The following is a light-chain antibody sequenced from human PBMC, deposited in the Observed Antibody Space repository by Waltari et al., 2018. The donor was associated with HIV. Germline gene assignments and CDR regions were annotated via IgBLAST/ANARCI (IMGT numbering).Light chain of an antibody. CDR2: AVS. CDR3: QQLNSYPVT. V-gene: IGKV1-9*01. Sequence: DIQLTQSPSFLSSIGDRVTITCRASQDSSSYLAWYQQKPGKAPKVLIYAVSTLQSGVPSRFSGSGSGTEFTLTITSLQAEDFATYYCQQLNSYPVTFGQGTKVEIK. CDR1: QDSSSY. J-gene: IGKJ1*01.